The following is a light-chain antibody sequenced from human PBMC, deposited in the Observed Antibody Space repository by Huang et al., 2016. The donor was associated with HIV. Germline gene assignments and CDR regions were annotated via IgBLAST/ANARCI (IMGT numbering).Light chain of an antibody. J-gene: IGKJ4*01. Sequence: IVLTQSPASLSLSPGERATLSCRASQSVSHYLAWYQHKPGQPPRLLIDGASRRATDIPTRCNGTGSGTDFTLTISSLETEDSAVYYCQESDTWPRLTLGGGTKVEIK. CDR1: QSVSHY. CDR3: QESDTWPRLT. V-gene: IGKV3-11*01. CDR2: GAS.